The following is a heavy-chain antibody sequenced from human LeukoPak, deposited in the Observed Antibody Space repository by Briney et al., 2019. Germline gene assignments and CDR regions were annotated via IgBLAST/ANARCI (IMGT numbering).Heavy chain of an antibody. J-gene: IGHJ5*02. CDR2: INPNSGGT. D-gene: IGHD2-15*01. CDR1: GYTFTDYY. V-gene: IGHV1-2*02. CDR3: AREGGSVCSGGSCYWFDP. Sequence: GASVKVSCKASGYTFTDYYMHWVRQAPGQGLEWMGWINPNSGGTNYAQKFQGRVTMTRDTSISTAYMELSRLRSDDTAVYYCAREGGSVCSGGSCYWFDPWGQGTLVTVSS.